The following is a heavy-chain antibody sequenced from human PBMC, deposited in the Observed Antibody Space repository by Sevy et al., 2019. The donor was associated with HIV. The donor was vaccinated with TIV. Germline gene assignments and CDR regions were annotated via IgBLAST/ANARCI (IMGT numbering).Heavy chain of an antibody. CDR1: GFTFSNAW. CDR3: TTPGGATIFGVDTTLYYYYGMDV. Sequence: GGSLRLSCAASGFTFSNAWMSWVRQAPGKGLEWVGRIKSKTDGGTTDYAAPVKGRFTIAREDSKNTLYLQMNGLKTEDTAAYYCTTPGGATIFGVDTTLYYYYGMDVWGQGTTVTVSS. D-gene: IGHD3-3*01. J-gene: IGHJ6*02. V-gene: IGHV3-15*01. CDR2: IKSKTDGGTT.